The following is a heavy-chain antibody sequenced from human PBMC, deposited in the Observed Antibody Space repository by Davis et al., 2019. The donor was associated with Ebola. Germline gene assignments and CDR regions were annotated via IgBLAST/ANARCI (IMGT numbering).Heavy chain of an antibody. V-gene: IGHV5-51*01. Sequence: GESLKISCKGSGNSFSNYWIGWVRQTPGRGLEWMGIIYPGDSDTRYDPSFQGQVTISADKSISTAYLQWSSLKASDTAMYYCARFEGYCISTSCYAVGYFQHWGQGTLVTVSS. D-gene: IGHD2-2*01. CDR3: ARFEGYCISTSCYAVGYFQH. CDR1: GNSFSNYW. J-gene: IGHJ1*01. CDR2: IYPGDSDT.